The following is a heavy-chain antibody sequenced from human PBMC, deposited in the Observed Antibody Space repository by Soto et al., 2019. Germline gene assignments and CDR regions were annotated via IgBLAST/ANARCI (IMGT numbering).Heavy chain of an antibody. CDR2: IYYSGST. J-gene: IGHJ3*02. D-gene: IGHD3-10*01. CDR1: GGSISSSSYH. CDR3: ARVWGGAFDI. Sequence: SETLSLTCTVSGGSISSSSYHWGWIRQPPGKGLEWIGYIYYSGSTNYNPSLKSRVTISVDTSKNQFSLKLSSVTAADTAVYYCARVWGGAFDIWGQGTMVTVSS. V-gene: IGHV4-61*05.